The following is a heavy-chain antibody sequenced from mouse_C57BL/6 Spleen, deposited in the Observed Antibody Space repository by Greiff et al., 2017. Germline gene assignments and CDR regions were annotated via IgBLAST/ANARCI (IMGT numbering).Heavy chain of an antibody. D-gene: IGHD2-3*01. V-gene: IGHV8-12*01. CDR3: ARRDTDGYYVGAMDY. J-gene: IGHJ4*01. CDR2: IYWDDDK. CDR1: GFSLSTSGMG. Sequence: VKLVESGPGILQSSQTLSLTCSFSGFSLSTSGMGVSWIRQPSGKGLEWLAHIYWDDDKRYNPSLKSRLTISKDTSRNQVFLKITSVDTADTATYYCARRDTDGYYVGAMDYWGQGTSVTVSS.